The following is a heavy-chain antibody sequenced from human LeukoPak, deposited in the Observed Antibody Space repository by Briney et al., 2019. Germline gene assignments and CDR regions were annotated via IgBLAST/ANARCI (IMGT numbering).Heavy chain of an antibody. V-gene: IGHV3-9*01. Sequence: GGSLRLSCAASGFTFDDYAVHWVRQAPGKGLEWVSGISWNCGSIGYADSVKGRFTISRDNAKNSLYLQMNSLRAEDTALYYCAKERPVGRWFGELLPHFDYWGQGTLVTVSS. CDR2: ISWNCGSI. CDR3: AKERPVGRWFGELLPHFDY. CDR1: GFTFDDYA. J-gene: IGHJ4*02. D-gene: IGHD3-10*01.